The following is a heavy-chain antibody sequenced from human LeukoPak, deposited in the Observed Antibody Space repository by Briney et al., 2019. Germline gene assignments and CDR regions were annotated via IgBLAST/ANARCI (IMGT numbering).Heavy chain of an antibody. CDR1: GVTFRNFG. V-gene: IGHV3-33*01. D-gene: IGHD2-2*01. J-gene: IGHJ4*02. CDR2: IWYDAINK. Sequence: PGRSLRLSCAASGVTFRNFGMHWVRHAPGKGLEWVAVIWYDAINKYYADSVKGRFTISRDNSKDMLYLQMNSLRAEDAAVYHCATGRSCTTCYLPDYWGQGTLVTVSS. CDR3: ATGRSCTTCYLPDY.